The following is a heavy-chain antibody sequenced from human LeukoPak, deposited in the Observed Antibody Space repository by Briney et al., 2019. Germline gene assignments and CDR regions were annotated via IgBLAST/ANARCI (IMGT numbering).Heavy chain of an antibody. D-gene: IGHD3-3*01. Sequence: SVKVSCTASGGTFSSYSISWVRQAPGQGLEWMGRIIPILSIAYYAHKFQGRVTIIADKSTSTAYMELSSLRSEDTAVYYCARVRPLPVLRFLEWSAQHPFYGMDVWGQGTTVTASS. CDR2: IIPILSIA. CDR3: ARVRPLPVLRFLEWSAQHPFYGMDV. V-gene: IGHV1-69*04. CDR1: GGTFSSYS. J-gene: IGHJ6*02.